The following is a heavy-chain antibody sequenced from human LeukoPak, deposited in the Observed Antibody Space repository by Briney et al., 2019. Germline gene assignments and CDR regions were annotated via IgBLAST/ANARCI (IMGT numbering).Heavy chain of an antibody. J-gene: IGHJ5*02. CDR2: ISGSGSTI. D-gene: IGHD6-19*01. V-gene: IGHV3-11*01. CDR3: ARGIEAVAGTWFDP. CDR1: GFTFSDYY. Sequence: GGSLRLSCAASGFTFSDYYMSWIRQAPGKGLEWVSYISGSGSTIYYADSVKGRFTISRDNAKNSLYLQMNSLRAGDTAVYYCARGIEAVAGTWFDPWGQGTLVTVSS.